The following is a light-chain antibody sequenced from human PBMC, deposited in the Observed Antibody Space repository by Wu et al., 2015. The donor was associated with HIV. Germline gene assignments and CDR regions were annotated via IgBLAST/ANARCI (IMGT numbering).Light chain of an antibody. CDR2: GAS. J-gene: IGKJ4*01. V-gene: IGKV3-15*01. CDR3: QQRSNWPPGLT. Sequence: EIVMTQSPATLSVSPGERATLSCRASQSISNNLAWYQQKPGQAPRLLIEGASTRATGFPARFSGSGSGTEFTLTISSLQSEDFAVYYCQQRSNWPPGLTFGGGTRVEIK. CDR1: QSISNN.